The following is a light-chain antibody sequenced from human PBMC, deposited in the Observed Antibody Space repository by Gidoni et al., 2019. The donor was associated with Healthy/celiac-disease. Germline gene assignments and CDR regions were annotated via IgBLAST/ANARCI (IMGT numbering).Light chain of an antibody. CDR3: SSYTSSSTWV. CDR2: DVR. CDR1: SSDVGGYNY. J-gene: IGLJ3*02. Sequence: QSALTQPASVSGSPGQSITISCTETSSDVGGYNYVSWYQQHPGKAPKLMIYDVRNRPSGVSNRFSGSKSGNTASLTISGLQAEEEADYYCSSYTSSSTWVFGGGTKLTVL. V-gene: IGLV2-14*03.